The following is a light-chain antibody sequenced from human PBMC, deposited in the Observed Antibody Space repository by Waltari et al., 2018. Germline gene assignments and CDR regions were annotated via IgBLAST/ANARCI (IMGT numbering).Light chain of an antibody. Sequence: SSELTQDPAVSVALGQTVRITCQGDSLRSYYASWYQQKPGQAPVLVIYGKNNRPPGTPDRVSGSSSGNTASLTIAGAQAEDEADYYCNSRDSSGNHVVFGGGTKLTVL. CDR2: GKN. CDR3: NSRDSSGNHVV. CDR1: SLRSYY. J-gene: IGLJ2*01. V-gene: IGLV3-19*01.